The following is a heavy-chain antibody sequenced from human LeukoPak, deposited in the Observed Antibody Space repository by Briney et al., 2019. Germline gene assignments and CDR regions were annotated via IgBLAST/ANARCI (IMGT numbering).Heavy chain of an antibody. Sequence: PGGSLRLSCAASGFTFSSYAMSLVRQARGKGLEWVSAISGSGGSTYYADSVKGRFTISRDNSKNTLYLQTNSLRAEDTAVYYCAKDYHDSSGYYYSYWGQGTLVTVSS. J-gene: IGHJ4*02. CDR3: AKDYHDSSGYYYSY. D-gene: IGHD3-22*01. CDR2: ISGSGGST. CDR1: GFTFSSYA. V-gene: IGHV3-23*01.